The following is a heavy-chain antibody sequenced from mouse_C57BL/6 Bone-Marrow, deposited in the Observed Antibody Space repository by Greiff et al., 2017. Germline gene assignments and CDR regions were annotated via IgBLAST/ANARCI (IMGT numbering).Heavy chain of an antibody. CDR3: VRERIYYDYDRVTDAMDY. Sequence: EVHLVESGGGLVQPKGSLKLSCAASGFTFNTYAMHWVRQAPGKGLEWVARIRSKSSNYATYYADSVKDRFTISRDDSQSMLYLQMNNLKTEDTAMYYCVRERIYYDYDRVTDAMDYWGQGTSVTVSS. V-gene: IGHV10-3*01. D-gene: IGHD2-4*01. CDR1: GFTFNTYA. J-gene: IGHJ4*01. CDR2: IRSKSSNYAT.